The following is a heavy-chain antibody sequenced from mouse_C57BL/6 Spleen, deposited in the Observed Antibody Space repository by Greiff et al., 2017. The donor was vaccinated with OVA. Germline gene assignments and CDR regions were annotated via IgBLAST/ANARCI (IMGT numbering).Heavy chain of an antibody. J-gene: IGHJ3*01. CDR3: ARSGDGSSSFAY. CDR2: IYPRSGNT. Sequence: VQLQQSGAELARPGASVKLSCKASGYTFTSYGISWVKQRTGQGLEWIGEIYPRSGNTYYNEKFKGKATLTADKSSSTAYMELRSLTSEDSAVYFCARSGDGSSSFAYWGQGTLVTVSA. V-gene: IGHV1-81*01. D-gene: IGHD1-1*01. CDR1: GYTFTSYG.